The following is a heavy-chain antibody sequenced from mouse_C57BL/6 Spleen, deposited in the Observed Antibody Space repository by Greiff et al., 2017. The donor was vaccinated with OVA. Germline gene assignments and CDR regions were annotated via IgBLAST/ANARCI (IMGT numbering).Heavy chain of an antibody. J-gene: IGHJ2*01. V-gene: IGHV5-4*03. CDR3: ARGGDEPYYFDY. Sequence: EVMLVESGGGLVKPGGSLKLSCAASGFTFSSYAMSWVRQTPEKRLEWVATISDGGSYTYYPDNVKGRFTISRDNAKNNLYLQMSHLKSEDTAMYYCARGGDEPYYFDYWGQGTTLTVSS. CDR2: ISDGGSYT. CDR1: GFTFSSYA.